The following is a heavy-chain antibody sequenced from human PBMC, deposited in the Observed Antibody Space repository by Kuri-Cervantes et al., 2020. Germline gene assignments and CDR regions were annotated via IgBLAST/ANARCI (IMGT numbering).Heavy chain of an antibody. J-gene: IGHJ4*02. V-gene: IGHV3-23*01. D-gene: IGHD6-19*01. CDR3: ARGGLAVPGPQQANFDY. CDR1: GFTFSSYA. CDR2: ISGSGGST. Sequence: GGSLRLSCVASGFTFSSYAMSCVRQAPGKGLEWGSAISGSGGSTYYADSVKGRFIISRDNSKTTLYLQMNSLRAEDTAVYYCARGGLAVPGPQQANFDYWGQGTLVTVSS.